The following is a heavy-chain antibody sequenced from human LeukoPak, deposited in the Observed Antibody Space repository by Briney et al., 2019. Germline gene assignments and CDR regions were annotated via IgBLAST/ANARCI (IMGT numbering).Heavy chain of an antibody. CDR1: GYTFTSYA. CDR3: AREEDIVVVVAAGLDV. Sequence: ASVKVSCKASGYTFTSYAMHWVRQAPGQRLEWMGWINAGNGNTKYSQKFQGRVTITRDTSASTAYMELSSLRSEDTAVYYCAREEDIVVVVAAGLDVWGQGTTVTVSS. CDR2: INAGNGNT. V-gene: IGHV1-3*01. D-gene: IGHD2-15*01. J-gene: IGHJ6*02.